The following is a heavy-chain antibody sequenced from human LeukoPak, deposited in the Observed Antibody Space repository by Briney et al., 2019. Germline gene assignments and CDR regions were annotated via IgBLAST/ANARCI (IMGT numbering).Heavy chain of an antibody. CDR2: MNPNSGNT. V-gene: IGHV1-8*02. CDR1: GYTFTSYG. J-gene: IGHJ4*02. D-gene: IGHD1-26*01. CDR3: ARRYRGVGATNY. Sequence: ASVKVSCKASGYTFTSYGISWVRQATGQGLEWMGWMNPNSGNTGYAQKFQGRVTMTRSTSISTAYMELSSLRSEDTAVYYCARRYRGVGATNYWGQGTLVTVSS.